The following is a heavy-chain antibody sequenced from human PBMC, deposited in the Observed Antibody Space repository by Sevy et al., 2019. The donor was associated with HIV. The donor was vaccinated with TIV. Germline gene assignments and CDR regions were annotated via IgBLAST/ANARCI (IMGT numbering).Heavy chain of an antibody. V-gene: IGHV3-11*01. Sequence: GGSLRLSCAASGFTFSDYYMTWIRQAPGKGLEWVSYISNSGSTIYYADSVKGRFTISRDNAKNSLYLQMNSLRAEDTAVYYCERSESLTMTKDYWGQGTLVTVSS. J-gene: IGHJ4*02. CDR3: ERSESLTMTKDY. D-gene: IGHD3-22*01. CDR2: ISNSGSTI. CDR1: GFTFSDYY.